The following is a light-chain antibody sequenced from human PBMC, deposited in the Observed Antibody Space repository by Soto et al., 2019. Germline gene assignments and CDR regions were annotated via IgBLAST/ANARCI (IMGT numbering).Light chain of an antibody. CDR1: SSDVGGYNY. Sequence: QSALSQPASVSGSPGQSITISCTGTSSDVGGYNYVSWYQQHPGKAPKLMIDDVSNRPSGVSNRFSGSKSGNTASLTISGLQAGDEADYYCSSYTSSSPLGVVFGGGTKVTVL. J-gene: IGLJ2*01. V-gene: IGLV2-14*01. CDR3: SSYTSSSPLGVV. CDR2: DVS.